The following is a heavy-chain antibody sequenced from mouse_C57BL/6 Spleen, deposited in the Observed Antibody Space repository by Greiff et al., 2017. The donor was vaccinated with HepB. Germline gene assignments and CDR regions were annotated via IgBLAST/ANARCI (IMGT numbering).Heavy chain of an antibody. V-gene: IGHV1-26*01. Sequence: EVKLQQSGPELVKPGASVKISCKASGYTFTDYYMNWVKQSHGKSLEWIGDINPNNGGTSYNQKFKGKATLTVDKSSSTAYMEVRSLTSGDSAVYYCARLGDYYGSKYYFDDWGHGTTLTVSS. D-gene: IGHD1-1*01. J-gene: IGHJ2*01. CDR3: ARLGDYYGSKYYFDD. CDR2: INPNNGGT. CDR1: GYTFTDYY.